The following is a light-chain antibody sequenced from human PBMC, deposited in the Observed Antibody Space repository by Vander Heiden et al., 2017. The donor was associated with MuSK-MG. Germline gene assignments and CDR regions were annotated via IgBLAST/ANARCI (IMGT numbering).Light chain of an antibody. J-gene: IGLJ3*02. Sequence: SYELTQPPSVSVSPGQTASIPCSGDKLGDKYACWYQQKPGQSHVLVIYEDSKRTAGRPERFSGSKSGTTATLTISGTEAMDEGDYYGQAGDSSNFWVFGGGTKRTVL. V-gene: IGLV3-1*01. CDR1: KLGDKY. CDR3: QAGDSSNFWV. CDR2: EDS.